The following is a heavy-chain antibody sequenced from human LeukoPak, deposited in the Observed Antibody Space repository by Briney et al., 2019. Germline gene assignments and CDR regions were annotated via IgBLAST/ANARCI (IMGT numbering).Heavy chain of an antibody. CDR2: ISWDGGSA. J-gene: IGHJ4*02. CDR1: GFTFDDYA. V-gene: IGHV3-43D*03. D-gene: IGHD1-14*01. CDR3: AKEGINPTGFDY. Sequence: GGSLRLSCAASGFTFDDYAMHWVRQGPGKGLEWVSLISWDGGSAYYADSVEGRFTISRDNAKNSLYLQMNSLRAEDMALYYCAKEGINPTGFDYWGQGTLVTVSS.